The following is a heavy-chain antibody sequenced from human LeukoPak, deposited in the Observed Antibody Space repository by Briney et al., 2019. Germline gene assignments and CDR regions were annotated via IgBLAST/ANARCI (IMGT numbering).Heavy chain of an antibody. J-gene: IGHJ4*02. CDR2: ISGSGGST. CDR3: AKGVNDFWSGYYDY. Sequence: GGSLRLPCAASGFTFSSYAMSWVRQAPGKGLEWVSAISGSGGSTYYADSVKGRFTISRDNSKNTLYLQMNSLRAEDTAVYYCAKGVNDFWSGYYDYWGQGTLVTVSS. CDR1: GFTFSSYA. D-gene: IGHD3-3*01. V-gene: IGHV3-23*01.